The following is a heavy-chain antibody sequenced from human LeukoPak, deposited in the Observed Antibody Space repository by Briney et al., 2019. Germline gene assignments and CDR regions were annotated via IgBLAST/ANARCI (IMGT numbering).Heavy chain of an antibody. D-gene: IGHD3-10*01. CDR3: AKALWFGEVRTRGMDV. CDR2: ISYDGSNK. CDR1: GFTFSSYG. J-gene: IGHJ6*01. Sequence: PGRSLRLSCAASGFTFSSYGMHWVRQAPGKGLEWVAVISYDGSNKYYADSVKGRFTISRDNSKNTLYLQMNSLRAEDTAVYYCAKALWFGEVRTRGMDVGGKGPRSPSPQ. V-gene: IGHV3-30*18.